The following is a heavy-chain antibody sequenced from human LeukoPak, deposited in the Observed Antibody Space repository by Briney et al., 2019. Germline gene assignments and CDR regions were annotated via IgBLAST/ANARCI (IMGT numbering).Heavy chain of an antibody. D-gene: IGHD3-10*01. Sequence: SETLSLTCTVSGVSISNFYLIWIRQPAGKGLEWIGRIYSGGITIYNPSLKSRVTLSVDTSKNQFSLKQSSVTAADTAVYYCARDRGSDGSDQLDPWGQGTLVTVSS. J-gene: IGHJ5*02. CDR1: GVSISNFY. CDR3: ARDRGSDGSDQLDP. CDR2: IYSGGIT. V-gene: IGHV4-4*07.